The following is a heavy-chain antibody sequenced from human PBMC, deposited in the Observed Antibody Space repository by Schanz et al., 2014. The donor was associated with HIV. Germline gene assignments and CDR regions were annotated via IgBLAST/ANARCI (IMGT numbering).Heavy chain of an antibody. CDR1: GFRFSSYG. Sequence: QVQLVESGGGVVQPGTSLRLSCVTSGFRFSSYGMHWVRQAPGKGLEWVAILWFDGSIDYYVDSVKGRFTISRDNSKNTLFLQMNSLRAEDTAVYYCAKDRITGTTGVPYYYYGMDVWGQGTTVTVSS. J-gene: IGHJ6*02. D-gene: IGHD1-7*01. CDR3: AKDRITGTTGVPYYYYGMDV. V-gene: IGHV3-33*03. CDR2: LWFDGSID.